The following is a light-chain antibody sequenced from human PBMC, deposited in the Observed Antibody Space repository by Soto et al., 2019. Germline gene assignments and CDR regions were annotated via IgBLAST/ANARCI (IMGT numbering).Light chain of an antibody. J-gene: IGLJ2*01. CDR3: CSYAGRSNVV. Sequence: QSVLTQPASVSGSPGQSIIISCTGTSGDVGTYNLVSWYQQHPGRAPKLIIFEVNKRPSGVSNRLSGSKSGNTASLAISGLQADDEADYHCCSYAGRSNVVCGGGTKLTVL. CDR2: EVN. V-gene: IGLV2-23*02. CDR1: SGDVGTYNL.